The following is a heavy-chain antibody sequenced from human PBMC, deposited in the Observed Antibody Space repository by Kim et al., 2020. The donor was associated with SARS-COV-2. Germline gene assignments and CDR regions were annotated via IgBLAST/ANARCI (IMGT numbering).Heavy chain of an antibody. CDR3: ARDGFGSIAEAVRDEN. J-gene: IGHJ1*01. D-gene: IGHD6-6*01. V-gene: IGHV3-21*01. Sequence: GGSLRLSCAASGFTFSSYSMNWVRQAPGKGLEWVSSISSSSSYIYYADSVKGRFTNSRDNAKNSLYLQMNSLRAEDTAVYYCARDGFGSIAEAVRDENWGQGTMVTVSS. CDR1: GFTFSSYS. CDR2: ISSSSSYI.